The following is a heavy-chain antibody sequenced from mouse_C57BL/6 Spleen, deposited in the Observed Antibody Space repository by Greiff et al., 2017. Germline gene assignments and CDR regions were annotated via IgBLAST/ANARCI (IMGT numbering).Heavy chain of an antibody. Sequence: QVQLQQPGAELVRPGSSVKLSCKASGYTFTSYWMHWVKQRPIQGLEWIGNIDPSDSETHYNQKFKDKATLTVDKSSSTAYMQLSSLTSEDSAVYYCARMGYDGYYEMDYWGQGTSVTVSS. CDR3: ARMGYDGYYEMDY. CDR1: GYTFTSYW. J-gene: IGHJ4*01. V-gene: IGHV1-52*01. D-gene: IGHD2-3*01. CDR2: IDPSDSET.